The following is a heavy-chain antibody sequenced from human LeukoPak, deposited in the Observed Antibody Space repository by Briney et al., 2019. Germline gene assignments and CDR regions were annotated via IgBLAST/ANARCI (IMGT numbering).Heavy chain of an antibody. CDR3: ARGRPSPVIRITMVRQDASDI. J-gene: IGHJ3*02. D-gene: IGHD3-10*01. CDR1: GYTFTGYY. Sequence: ASVKVSCKASGYTFTGYYMHWVRQAPGQGLEWMGWINPNSGGTNYAQKFQGRVTMTRDTSISTAYMELSRLRSDDTAVYYCARGRPSPVIRITMVRQDASDIWGQGTMVTVSS. CDR2: INPNSGGT. V-gene: IGHV1-2*02.